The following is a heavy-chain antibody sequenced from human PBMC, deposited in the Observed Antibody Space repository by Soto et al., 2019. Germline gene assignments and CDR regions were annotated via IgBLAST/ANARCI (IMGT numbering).Heavy chain of an antibody. CDR1: GFSLSTSGMC. D-gene: IGHD6-13*01. V-gene: IGHV2-70*01. CDR2: IDWDDDK. Sequence: SGPTLVNPTQTLTLTCTFSGFSLSTSGMCVSWIRQPPGKALEWLALIDWDDDKYYSTSLKTRLTISKDTSKNQVVLTMTNMDPVDTATYYCARIPPQDSSSWYRGDSYYYYGMDVWGQGTTVTVSS. CDR3: ARIPPQDSSSWYRGDSYYYYGMDV. J-gene: IGHJ6*02.